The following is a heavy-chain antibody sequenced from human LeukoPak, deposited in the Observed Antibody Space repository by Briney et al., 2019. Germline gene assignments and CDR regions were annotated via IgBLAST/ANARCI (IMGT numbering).Heavy chain of an antibody. V-gene: IGHV1-2*06. CDR3: ARVTAMVPYGMDV. J-gene: IGHJ6*02. D-gene: IGHD5-18*01. CDR1: GYTFTSYG. CDR2: INPNSGGT. Sequence: ASVKVSCKASGYTFTSYGISWVRQALGQGLEWMGRINPNSGGTNYAQKFQGRVTMTRDTSISTAYMELSRLRSDDTAVYYCARVTAMVPYGMDVWGQGTTVTVSS.